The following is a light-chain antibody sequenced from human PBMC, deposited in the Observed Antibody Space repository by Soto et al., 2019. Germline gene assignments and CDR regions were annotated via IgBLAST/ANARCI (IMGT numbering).Light chain of an antibody. V-gene: IGLV2-23*01. CDR1: SSDVGGYNL. CDR3: CSYVGSSFVV. J-gene: IGLJ2*01. Sequence: QSALTQPASVSGSPGQSITISCTGTSSDVGGYNLVSWYQQHPGKAPKLMIYEGSKRPSGVSNRFSGSKSGNTASLAISGLQAEDEADYYCCSYVGSSFVVFGGGTQLTV. CDR2: EGS.